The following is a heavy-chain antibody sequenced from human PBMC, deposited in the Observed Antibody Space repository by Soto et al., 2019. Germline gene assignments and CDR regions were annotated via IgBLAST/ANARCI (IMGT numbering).Heavy chain of an antibody. CDR1: GGSISRGGYY. CDR3: ARDSSGYYHFDS. D-gene: IGHD3-22*01. J-gene: IGHJ4*02. Sequence: QVQLQESGPGLVKPSQTLSLTCTVSGGSISRGGYYCNWIRQHPGKGLEWIGSIYYSGSTYYNQSIKSRVTISVNTSKNQVYLKLTSVTAADTAVYYCARDSSGYYHFDSWGQGTLVTVSS. V-gene: IGHV4-31*03. CDR2: IYYSGST.